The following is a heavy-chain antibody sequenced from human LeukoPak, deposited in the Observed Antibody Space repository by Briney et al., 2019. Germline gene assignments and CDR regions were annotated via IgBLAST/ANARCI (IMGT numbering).Heavy chain of an antibody. CDR1: GFTFSSYA. Sequence: SGGSLLLSCAASGFTFSSYAMSWVRQAPGKGLEWVSAISGSGGSTYYADSVKGRFTISRDNSKNTLYLQMNSLRAEDTAVYYCAKDVWNTPTGWGQGTLVTVSS. CDR2: ISGSGGST. D-gene: IGHD1/OR15-1a*01. CDR3: AKDVWNTPTG. J-gene: IGHJ4*02. V-gene: IGHV3-23*01.